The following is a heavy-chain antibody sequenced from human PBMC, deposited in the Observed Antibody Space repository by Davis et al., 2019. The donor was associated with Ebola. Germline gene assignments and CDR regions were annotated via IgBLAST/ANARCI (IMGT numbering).Heavy chain of an antibody. CDR3: AREGDGYCTNGVCYRATLGFDP. CDR1: GGSISNYY. Sequence: SETLSLTCSVPGGSISNYYWSWIRQPPGKGLEWIGEINHSGSTYYNPSLKSRVTVTVDTSKNQFSLKLSSVTAADTAVYYCAREGDGYCTNGVCYRATLGFDPWGQGTLVTVSS. D-gene: IGHD2-8*01. V-gene: IGHV4-59*12. J-gene: IGHJ5*02. CDR2: INHSGST.